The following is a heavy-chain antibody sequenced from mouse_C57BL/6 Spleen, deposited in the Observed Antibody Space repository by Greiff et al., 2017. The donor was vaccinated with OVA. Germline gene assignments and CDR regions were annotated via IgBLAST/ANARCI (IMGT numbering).Heavy chain of an antibody. CDR1: GYTFTSYT. CDR3: ARSVPYDYYGSSYGAMDY. CDR2: INPSSGYT. V-gene: IGHV1-4*01. Sequence: QVQLKQSGAELARPGASVTMSCKASGYTFTSYTMHWVKQRPGQGLEWIGYINPSSGYTKYNQKFKDKATLTADKSSSTAYMQLSSLTSEDSAVYYCARSVPYDYYGSSYGAMDYWGQGTSVTVSS. J-gene: IGHJ4*01. D-gene: IGHD1-1*01.